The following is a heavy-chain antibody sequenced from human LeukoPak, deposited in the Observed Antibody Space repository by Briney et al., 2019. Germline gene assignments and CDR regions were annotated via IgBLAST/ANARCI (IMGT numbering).Heavy chain of an antibody. D-gene: IGHD3-10*01. CDR3: LRDWYGSGSYWQIRESYFDY. V-gene: IGHV3-15*01. Sequence: GGSLRLSCAASGFTFSNAWMSWVRQAPGKGLEWVGRIKSKTDGGTTDYAAPVKGRFTISRDDSKNTLYLQMNSLRTEDTAVYYCLRDWYGSGSYWQIRESYFDYWGQGTLVTVSS. J-gene: IGHJ4*02. CDR1: GFTFSNAW. CDR2: IKSKTDGGTT.